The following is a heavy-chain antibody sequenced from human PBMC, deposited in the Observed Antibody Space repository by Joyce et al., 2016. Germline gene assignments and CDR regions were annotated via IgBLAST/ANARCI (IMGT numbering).Heavy chain of an antibody. CDR2: IAYDESSK. CDR1: GFTFSPYA. Sequence: QVQLVESGGGGVQPGRSLRLSCAASGFTFSPYAMHWVRQAPGKGLEWVAVIAYDESSKYYVDSVKGRFTISRDNSKNMLYLQMNSLRVEDTAVYYCARDRPPVTRAFQFDSWGQGTLVTVSS. D-gene: IGHD4-17*01. V-gene: IGHV3-30-3*01. CDR3: ARDRPPVTRAFQFDS. J-gene: IGHJ4*02.